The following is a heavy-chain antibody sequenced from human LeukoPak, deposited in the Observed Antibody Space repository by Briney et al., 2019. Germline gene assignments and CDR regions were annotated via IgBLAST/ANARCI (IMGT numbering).Heavy chain of an antibody. CDR1: GFTFSRYE. J-gene: IGHJ6*02. D-gene: IGHD5-18*01. Sequence: PGGSLRLSCAASGFTFSRYEVHWVCQAPGKGLEWVSYISSSGSTIYYADSGKGRFTISRDNAKNSLYLQMTSLRAEDTAVYYCARDWSGGYSAHYYYYGMDVSGRGNTVTVS. V-gene: IGHV3-48*03. CDR2: ISSSGSTI. CDR3: ARDWSGGYSAHYYYYGMDV.